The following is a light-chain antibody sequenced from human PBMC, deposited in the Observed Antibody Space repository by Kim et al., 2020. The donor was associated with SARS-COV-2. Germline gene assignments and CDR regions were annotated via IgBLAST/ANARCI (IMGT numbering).Light chain of an antibody. Sequence: QSALTQPVSMSGSPGQSITISCSGTSGDIGNSNSVSWYQQHSGEAPRLIIYDVRDRPSGVSARFSGSKSANMASLTISGLRSEDEADYYYCSTSNTLDYVFGSGTKVTVL. CDR1: SGDIGNSNS. CDR3: CSTSNTLDYV. J-gene: IGLJ1*01. CDR2: DVR. V-gene: IGLV2-14*03.